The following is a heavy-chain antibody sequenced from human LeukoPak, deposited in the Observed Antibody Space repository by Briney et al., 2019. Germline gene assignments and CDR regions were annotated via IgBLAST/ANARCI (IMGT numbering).Heavy chain of an antibody. CDR2: ISGSGGST. CDR3: AKDTIVVVVAAPDY. Sequence: TGGSLRLSCAASGFTFRSYAMSWVRQAPGKGLEWVSAISGSGGSTYYADSVKGRFTISRDNSKDTLYLQMNSLRAEDTAVYYCAKDTIVVVVAAPDYWGQGTLVTVSS. CDR1: GFTFRSYA. D-gene: IGHD2-15*01. J-gene: IGHJ4*02. V-gene: IGHV3-23*01.